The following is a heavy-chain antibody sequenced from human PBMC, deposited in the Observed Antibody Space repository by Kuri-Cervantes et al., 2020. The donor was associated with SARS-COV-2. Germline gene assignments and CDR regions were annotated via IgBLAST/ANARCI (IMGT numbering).Heavy chain of an antibody. V-gene: IGHV4-39*07. CDR1: GGSISSYY. Sequence: SETLSLTCTVSGGSISSYYWGWIRQPPGKGLEWIGSIYYSGSTYYNPSLKSRVTISVDTSKNQFSLKLSSVTAADTAVYYCARDAGRNDYGDYGDYWHFDLWGLGTPVTVSS. CDR2: IYYSGST. J-gene: IGHJ2*01. CDR3: ARDAGRNDYGDYGDYWHFDL. D-gene: IGHD4-17*01.